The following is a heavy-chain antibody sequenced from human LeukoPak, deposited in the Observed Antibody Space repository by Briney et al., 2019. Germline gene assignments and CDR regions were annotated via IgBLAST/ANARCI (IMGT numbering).Heavy chain of an antibody. D-gene: IGHD6-13*01. J-gene: IGHJ4*02. V-gene: IGHV3-23*01. CDR1: GLSFSTYN. Sequence: GGSLRLSCATSGLSFSTYNMNWVRQAPGKGLEWVSAISGSGGSTYYADSVKGRFTISRDNSKNTLYLQMNSLRAEDTAVYYCAKDQRAAAYYFDYWGQGTLVTVSS. CDR2: ISGSGGST. CDR3: AKDQRAAAYYFDY.